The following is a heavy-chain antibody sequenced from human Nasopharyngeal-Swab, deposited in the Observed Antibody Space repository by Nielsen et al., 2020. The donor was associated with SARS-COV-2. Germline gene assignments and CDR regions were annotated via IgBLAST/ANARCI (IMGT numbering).Heavy chain of an antibody. D-gene: IGHD1-26*01. CDR2: IWYDGSNK. CDR3: ARDRGGSHFDY. Sequence: GESLKISCAASGFTFSSYGMHWVRQAPGKGLEWVAVIWYDGSNKYYADSVKGRFTISRDNSKNTLYLQMNSLRAEDTAVYYCARDRGGSHFDYWGQGTLVTVSS. V-gene: IGHV3-30*19. CDR1: GFTFSSYG. J-gene: IGHJ4*02.